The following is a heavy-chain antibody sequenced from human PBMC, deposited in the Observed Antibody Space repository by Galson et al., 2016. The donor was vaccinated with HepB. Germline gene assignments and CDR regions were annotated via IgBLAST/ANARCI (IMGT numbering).Heavy chain of an antibody. Sequence: QSGAEVKRPGESLKISCQGSGYNFDNYWIAWVRQMPGKGLEWMGIIYTGDSQTTYSPSFQGQVTFSADKSINTAYLQWSSLKASDTAMYFCARRRDGLYGMDVWGQGTTVIV. CDR3: ARRRDGLYGMDV. D-gene: IGHD5-24*01. CDR1: GYNFDNYW. V-gene: IGHV5-51*01. J-gene: IGHJ6*02. CDR2: IYTGDSQT.